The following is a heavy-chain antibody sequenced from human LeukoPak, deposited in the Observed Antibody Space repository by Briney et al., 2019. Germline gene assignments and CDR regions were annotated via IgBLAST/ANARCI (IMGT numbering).Heavy chain of an antibody. D-gene: IGHD6-19*01. CDR3: AKTSGWSY. V-gene: IGHV3-23*01. CDR2: IDGTGTMT. Sequence: GGSLRLSCVASGLIFGNYGMAWVRQAPGKGLEWVSGIDGTGTMTSYAVSVKGRFTVSRDNAKNTLYLQLNSLRAEDTALYYCAKTSGWSYWGQGTLVTVSS. J-gene: IGHJ4*02. CDR1: GLIFGNYG.